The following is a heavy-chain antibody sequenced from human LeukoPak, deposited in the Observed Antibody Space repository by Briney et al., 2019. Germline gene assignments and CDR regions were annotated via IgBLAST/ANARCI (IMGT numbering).Heavy chain of an antibody. CDR2: INHSGST. CDR1: GGSFSGYY. CDR3: ARRIYDSFGYGHFDC. V-gene: IGHV4-34*01. Sequence: PSETLSLTCAVYGGSFSGYYWSWIRQPPGKGLEWIGEINHSGSTNYNPSLKSRVTISVDTSKNQFSLKLSSVTAADTAVYYCARRIYDSFGYGHFDCWGQGTLVTVSS. D-gene: IGHD3-22*01. J-gene: IGHJ4*02.